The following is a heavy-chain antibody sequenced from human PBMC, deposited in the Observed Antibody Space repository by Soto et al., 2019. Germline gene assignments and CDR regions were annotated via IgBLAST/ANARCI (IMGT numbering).Heavy chain of an antibody. CDR1: GGSISSTNW. Sequence: SETLSLTCAVSGGSISSTNWWTWVRQSPGRGLEWIGEIYHSGTTNYSPSLKSRVNIAVDTSKNQFSLKLSSVTAADTAVYYCARGISLIVVVQRDAPDKYYFDSWGQGTLVTVSS. V-gene: IGHV4-4*02. CDR2: IYHSGTT. D-gene: IGHD3-22*01. CDR3: ARGISLIVVVQRDAPDKYYFDS. J-gene: IGHJ4*02.